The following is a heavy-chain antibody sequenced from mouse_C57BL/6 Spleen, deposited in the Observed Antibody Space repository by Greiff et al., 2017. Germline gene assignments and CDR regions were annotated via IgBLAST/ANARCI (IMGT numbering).Heavy chain of an antibody. CDR3: ARVYYGSLDY. CDR2: ISSGSSTI. V-gene: IGHV5-17*01. CDR1: GFTFSDYG. Sequence: EVQLQQSGGGLVKPGGSLKLSCAASGFTFSDYGMHWVRQAPEKGLEWVAYISSGSSTIYYADTVKGRFTISRDNAKNTLFLQMTSLRSEDTAMYYCARVYYGSLDYWGQGTTLTVSS. D-gene: IGHD1-1*01. J-gene: IGHJ2*01.